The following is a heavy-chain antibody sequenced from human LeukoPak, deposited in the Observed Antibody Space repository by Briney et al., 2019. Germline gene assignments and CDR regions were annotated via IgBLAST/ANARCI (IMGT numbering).Heavy chain of an antibody. CDR2: ISGSGGST. CDR3: AKDAAFDGYSSSYLDY. V-gene: IGHV3-23*01. CDR1: GFTFSSYA. D-gene: IGHD6-13*01. J-gene: IGHJ4*02. Sequence: GGSLRLSCAASGFTFSSYAMSWVRQAPGKGLEWVSAISGSGGSTYYADSAKGRFTISRDNSKNTLYLQMNSLRAEDTAVYYCAKDAAFDGYSSSYLDYWGQGTLVTVSS.